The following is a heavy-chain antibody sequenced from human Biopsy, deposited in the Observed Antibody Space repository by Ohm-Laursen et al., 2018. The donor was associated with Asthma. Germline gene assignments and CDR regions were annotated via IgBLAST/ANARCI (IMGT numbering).Heavy chain of an antibody. Sequence: SLRLSCTASGFMFRSFGMHWVRQAPGKGLEWVAVISYDGNHKFYEDSVKGRFTVSRDNSKNTLYLQLTGLRAEDTALYYCARDSARWLTTSYFYGMDVWGQGTTVTVSS. D-gene: IGHD5-24*01. J-gene: IGHJ6*02. CDR1: GFMFRSFG. CDR2: ISYDGNHK. CDR3: ARDSARWLTTSYFYGMDV. V-gene: IGHV3-30*03.